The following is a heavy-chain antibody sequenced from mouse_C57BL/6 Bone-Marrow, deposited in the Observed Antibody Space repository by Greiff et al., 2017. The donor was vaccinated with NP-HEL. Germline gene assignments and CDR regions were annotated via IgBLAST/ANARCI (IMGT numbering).Heavy chain of an antibody. CDR1: GFSFNTYA. CDR2: IRSKSNNYAT. Sequence: EVQLVEFGGGLVQPKGSLKLSCAASGFSFNTYAMNWVRQAPGKGLEWVARIRSKSNNYATYYADSVKDRFTISRDDSESMLYLQMNNLKTEDTAMYYCVRNFITTFDVWGTGTTVTVSS. D-gene: IGHD1-1*01. V-gene: IGHV10-1*01. CDR3: VRNFITTFDV. J-gene: IGHJ1*03.